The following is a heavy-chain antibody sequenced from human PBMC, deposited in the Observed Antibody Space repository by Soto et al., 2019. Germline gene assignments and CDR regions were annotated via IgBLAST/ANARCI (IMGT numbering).Heavy chain of an antibody. J-gene: IGHJ3*02. V-gene: IGHV4-39*01. CDR2: IYYSGST. Sequence: QLQLQESGPGLVKPSETLSLTCTVSGGSISSSSYYWGWIRQPPGKGLEWIGSIYYSGSTYYNPSLKSRVTISVDTSKNQFSLKLSSVTAADTAVYYCARPRYSIAAAGPDAFDIWGQGTMVTVSS. CDR3: ARPRYSIAAAGPDAFDI. CDR1: GGSISSSSYY. D-gene: IGHD6-13*01.